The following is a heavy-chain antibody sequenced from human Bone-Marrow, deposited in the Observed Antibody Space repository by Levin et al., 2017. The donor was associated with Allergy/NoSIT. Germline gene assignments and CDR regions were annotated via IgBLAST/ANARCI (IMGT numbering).Heavy chain of an antibody. J-gene: IGHJ4*02. CDR2: IYNSATT. D-gene: IGHD1-1*01. V-gene: IGHV4-31*03. CDR3: ARGRYNWNGDLQY. CDR1: GVSISNVGYY. Sequence: SCTVSGVSISNVGYYWSWIRQHPGKGLEWIGYIYNSATTHYNPSLESRVDISVDTSKNQLSLKVNSVTAADSALYYCARGRYNWNGDLQYWGQGALVIVSS.